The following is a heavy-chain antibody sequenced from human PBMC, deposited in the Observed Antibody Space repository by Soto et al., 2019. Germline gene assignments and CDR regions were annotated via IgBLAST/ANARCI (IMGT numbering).Heavy chain of an antibody. CDR1: GGSISSSNL. D-gene: IGHD6-19*01. CDR3: ARVAVAGTRVDY. V-gene: IGHV4-4*02. CDR2: IYHSGST. J-gene: IGHJ4*02. Sequence: LETLSLTCTVSGGSISSSNLWSWVRQPPGKGLEWIGEIYHSGSTNYNPSLKSRVTISVDKSKNQFSLKPSSVTAADTAVYYCARVAVAGTRVDYWGQGTLVTVSS.